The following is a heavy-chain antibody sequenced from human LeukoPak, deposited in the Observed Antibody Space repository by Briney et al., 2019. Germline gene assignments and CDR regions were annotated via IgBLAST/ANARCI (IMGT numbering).Heavy chain of an antibody. CDR1: GGSISSYY. J-gene: IGHJ5*02. V-gene: IGHV4-59*01. D-gene: IGHD3-22*01. Sequence: SETLSLTCTVSGGSISSYYWRWIRQPPGKGLEWIGYIYYGGSTNYNPSLKSRVTISVDTSKQQISLKLSSVTAADTAVYYCAREDDSGGYLNWFDPWGQGTLVTVSS. CDR2: IYYGGST. CDR3: AREDDSGGYLNWFDP.